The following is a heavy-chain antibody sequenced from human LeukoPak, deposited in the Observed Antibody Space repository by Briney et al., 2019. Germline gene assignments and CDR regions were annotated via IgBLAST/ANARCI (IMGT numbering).Heavy chain of an antibody. CDR1: GGSISSGDYY. CDR2: IYYSGST. CDR3: ARVELGYSYPDY. D-gene: IGHD5-18*01. Sequence: SETLSLTCTVSGGSISSGDYYWSWIRQPPGKGLEWIGYIYYSGSTYYNPSLKSRVTISVDTSKNQFSLKLSSVTAADTAVYYCARVELGYSYPDYWGQGTLVTVSS. V-gene: IGHV4-30-4*01. J-gene: IGHJ4*02.